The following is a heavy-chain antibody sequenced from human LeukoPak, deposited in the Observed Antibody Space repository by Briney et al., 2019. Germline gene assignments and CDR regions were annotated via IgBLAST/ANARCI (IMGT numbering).Heavy chain of an antibody. D-gene: IGHD3-3*01. CDR1: GGSISSYY. V-gene: IGHV4-59*01. J-gene: IGHJ4*02. CDR2: IYYSGST. Sequence: SETLSLTCTVSGGSISSYYWSWIRQPPGKGLEWIGYIYYSGSTNYNPSLKSRVTISVDTSKNQFSLKLSSVTAADTAVYYCARGSHMDFWSGYYLDYWGQGTLVTVSS. CDR3: ARGSHMDFWSGYYLDY.